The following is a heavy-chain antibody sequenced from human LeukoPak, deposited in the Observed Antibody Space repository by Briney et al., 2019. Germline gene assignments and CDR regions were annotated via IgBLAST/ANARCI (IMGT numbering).Heavy chain of an antibody. V-gene: IGHV3-11*06. CDR3: ARDGQYSSGWYKGGMDV. J-gene: IGHJ6*04. D-gene: IGHD6-19*01. CDR1: GFTFNDYY. Sequence: GGSLRLSCAASGFTFNDYYMSWIRQAPGKGLEWVSYISSRSSFTNYADSVKGRFTISRDNAKNSLYLQMNSLRAEVTAVYYCARDGQYSSGWYKGGMDVWGKGTTVTVSS. CDR2: ISSRSSFT.